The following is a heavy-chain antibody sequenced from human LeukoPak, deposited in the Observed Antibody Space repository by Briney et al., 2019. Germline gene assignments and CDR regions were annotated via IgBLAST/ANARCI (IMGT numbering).Heavy chain of an antibody. CDR2: INPNSGGT. CDR3: ARGVVVVVAAYRHSKFDY. CDR1: GYTFTGYY. J-gene: IGHJ4*02. D-gene: IGHD2-15*01. Sequence: GASVKVSCKASGYTFTGYYMHWVRHAPGQWLEWMGWINPNSGGTNYAQKFQGRVTMTRDTSISTAYMELSRLRSDDTAVYYCARGVVVVVAAYRHSKFDYWGQGTLVTASS. V-gene: IGHV1-2*02.